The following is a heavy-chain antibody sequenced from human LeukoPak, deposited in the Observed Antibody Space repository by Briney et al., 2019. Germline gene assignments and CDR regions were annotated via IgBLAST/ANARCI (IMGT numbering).Heavy chain of an antibody. CDR1: GFTVNSAY. CDR3: AKDLRTGLVVIGFDY. V-gene: IGHV3-66*01. Sequence: GGSLRLSCAASGFTVNSAYMTWVRLAPGKGLQWVSVIYTGGDTYYADSVKGRFTISRDNSKNTVYLQMNSLRAEDTAVYYCAKDLRTGLVVIGFDYWGQGTLVAVSS. CDR2: IYTGGDT. D-gene: IGHD3-22*01. J-gene: IGHJ4*02.